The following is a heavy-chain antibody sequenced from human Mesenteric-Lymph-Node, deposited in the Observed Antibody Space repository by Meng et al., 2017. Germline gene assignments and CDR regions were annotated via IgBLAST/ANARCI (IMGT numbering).Heavy chain of an antibody. V-gene: IGHV3-9*01. D-gene: IGHD3-10*01. CDR2: ISWNSGSI. Sequence: GGSLRLSCAASGFTFDDYAMHWVRQAPGKGLEWVSGISWNSGSIGYADSVKGRFTISRDNAKNSLYLQMNSLRAEDTALYYCAKDIFGGGYYYYGMDVCGQGTTVTVSS. CDR3: AKDIFGGGYYYYGMDV. CDR1: GFTFDDYA. J-gene: IGHJ6*02.